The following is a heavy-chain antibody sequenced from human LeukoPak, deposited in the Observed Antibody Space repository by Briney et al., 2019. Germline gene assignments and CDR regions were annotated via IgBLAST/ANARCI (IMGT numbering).Heavy chain of an antibody. V-gene: IGHV1-69*13. Sequence: SVKVSCKASGGTFSTYAISWVRQAPGQGLEWMGGIIPIFGTANYEQKFQGRVTITADESTSTAYMELSSLRSEDTAVYYCARADSSGYSDFDYWGQGTLVTVSS. CDR3: ARADSSGYSDFDY. J-gene: IGHJ4*02. D-gene: IGHD3-22*01. CDR1: GGTFSTYA. CDR2: IIPIFGTA.